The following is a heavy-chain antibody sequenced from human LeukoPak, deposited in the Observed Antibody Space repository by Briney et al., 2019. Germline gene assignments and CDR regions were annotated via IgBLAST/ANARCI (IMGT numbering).Heavy chain of an antibody. J-gene: IGHJ4*02. CDR1: GGSISSYY. D-gene: IGHD6-19*01. Sequence: KPSETLSLTCTVSGGSISSYYWNWIRQPAGKGLEWIGRIYTSGSTNYNPSLKSRVTMSVDTSKNQFSLKLSSVTAADTAVYYCARGNPYGSGWSFDYWGQGTLVTVSS. CDR2: IYTSGST. V-gene: IGHV4-4*07. CDR3: ARGNPYGSGWSFDY.